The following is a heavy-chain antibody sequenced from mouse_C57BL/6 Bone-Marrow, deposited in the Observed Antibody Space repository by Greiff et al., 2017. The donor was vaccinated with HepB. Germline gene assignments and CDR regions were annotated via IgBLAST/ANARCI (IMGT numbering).Heavy chain of an antibody. D-gene: IGHD1-1*01. Sequence: DVKLQESGGGLVKPGGSLKLSCAASGFTFSSYAMSWVRQTPEKRLEWVATISDGGSYTYYPDNVKGRFTISRDNAKNNLYLQMSHLKSEDTAMYYCASYYYGSSWGQGTLVTVSA. J-gene: IGHJ3*01. CDR3: ASYYYGSS. CDR2: ISDGGSYT. CDR1: GFTFSSYA. V-gene: IGHV5-4*03.